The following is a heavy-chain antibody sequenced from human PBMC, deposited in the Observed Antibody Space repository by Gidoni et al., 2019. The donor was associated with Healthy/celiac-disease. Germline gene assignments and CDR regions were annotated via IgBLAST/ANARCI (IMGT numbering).Heavy chain of an antibody. J-gene: IGHJ3*02. CDR3: AKDPGTAMPDDAFDI. D-gene: IGHD5-18*01. CDR2: ISYDGSNK. Sequence: VQLVESGGGVVQPGRSLRLSCAASGFTFSSYGMHWVRQAPGKGLEWVAVISYDGSNKYYADSVKGRFTISRDNSKNTLYLQMNSLRAEDTAVYYCAKDPGTAMPDDAFDIWGQGTMVTVSS. V-gene: IGHV3-30*18. CDR1: GFTFSSYG.